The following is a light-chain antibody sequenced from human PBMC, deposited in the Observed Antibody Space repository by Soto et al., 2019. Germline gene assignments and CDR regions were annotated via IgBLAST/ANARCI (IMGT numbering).Light chain of an antibody. CDR2: EVS. CDR3: PQRRHWPRT. Sequence: AVSLEKRKRPTLPCRASQNISSYLIWYQQKPGQAPRLLIYEVSNRATGIPARFSGSGSGTDFTLTISILEAEDVAVYYCPQRRHWPRTFGQG. V-gene: IGKV3-11*01. J-gene: IGKJ1*01. CDR1: QNISSY.